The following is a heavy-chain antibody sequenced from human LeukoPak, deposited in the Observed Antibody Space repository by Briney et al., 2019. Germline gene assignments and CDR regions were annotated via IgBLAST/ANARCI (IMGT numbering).Heavy chain of an antibody. CDR1: GGSISSYY. J-gene: IGHJ4*02. CDR3: ARGGRIDTAMAYFDY. CDR2: IYITGDT. Sequence: SETLSLTCTVSGGSISSYYWSWIRQPPGKGLEWIGRIYITGDTTYNPSLKSRVTMSLDTSKNQFSLKLSSVTAADTAVYYCARGGRIDTAMAYFDYWGQGTLVTVSS. V-gene: IGHV4-4*07. D-gene: IGHD5-18*01.